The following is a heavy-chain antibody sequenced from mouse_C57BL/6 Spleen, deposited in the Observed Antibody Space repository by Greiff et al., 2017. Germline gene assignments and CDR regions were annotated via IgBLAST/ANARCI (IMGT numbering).Heavy chain of an antibody. Sequence: EVQLVESGPGLVKPSQSLSLTCSVTGYSITSGYYWNWIRQFPGNKLEWMGYISYDGSNNYNPSLKNRISITRDTSKNQFFLKLNSVTTEDTATYYCASQLRLAWFAYWGQGTLVTVSA. CDR3: ASQLRLAWFAY. J-gene: IGHJ3*01. CDR2: ISYDGSN. CDR1: GYSITSGYY. V-gene: IGHV3-6*01. D-gene: IGHD1-1*01.